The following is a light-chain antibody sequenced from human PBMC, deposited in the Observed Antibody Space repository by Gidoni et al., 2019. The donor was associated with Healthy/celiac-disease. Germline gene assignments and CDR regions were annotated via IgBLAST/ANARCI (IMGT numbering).Light chain of an antibody. J-gene: IGKJ4*01. CDR1: QSISSY. CDR2: AAS. V-gene: IGKV1-39*01. CDR3: QQSYITDSLT. Sequence: DIQMTQSPSSLSASVGDRVTITGRSSQSISSYLNWYHQKPGKAPKLLIYAASSLQSGVPSRFSGSGSGTDFTLTISSLQPEDFATYYCQQSYITDSLTFGGWTKVEIK.